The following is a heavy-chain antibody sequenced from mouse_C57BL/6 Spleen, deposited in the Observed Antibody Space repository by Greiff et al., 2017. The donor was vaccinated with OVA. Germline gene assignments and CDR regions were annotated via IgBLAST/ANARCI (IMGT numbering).Heavy chain of an antibody. J-gene: IGHJ4*01. D-gene: IGHD1-1*01. CDR1: GYTFTDYE. CDR2: IDPETGGT. CDR3: ITTDYYAMDY. Sequence: VKLVESGAELVRPGASVTLSCKASGYTFTDYEMHWVKQTPVHGLEWIGAIDPETGGTAYNQKFKGKAILTADKSSSTAYMELRSLTSEDSAVYYFITTDYYAMDYWGQGTSVTVSS. V-gene: IGHV1-15*01.